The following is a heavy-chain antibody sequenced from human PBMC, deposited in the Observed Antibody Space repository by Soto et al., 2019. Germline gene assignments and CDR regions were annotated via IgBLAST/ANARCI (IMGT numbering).Heavy chain of an antibody. CDR2: ISGDGGST. Sequence: GGSMRLSCAASGFTFDDYAMHWVRQAPGKGLEWVSLISGDGGSTYYAYSVKGRFTISRDNSKNSLYLQMNSLRTDGTALYYCAKDIAAAGLDAFDIWGQGTMVTVSS. V-gene: IGHV3-43*02. CDR3: AKDIAAAGLDAFDI. J-gene: IGHJ3*02. CDR1: GFTFDDYA. D-gene: IGHD6-13*01.